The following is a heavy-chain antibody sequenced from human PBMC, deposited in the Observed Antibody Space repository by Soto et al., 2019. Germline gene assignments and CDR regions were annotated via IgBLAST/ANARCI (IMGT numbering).Heavy chain of an antibody. Sequence: EVQLVESGGGLVQPGGSLRLSCAASGFTFSSYSMNWVRQAPGKGLEWVSYISSSSSTIYYADSVKGRFTISRDNAKKSLYLQTNSLRAEDTAVYHCARSLSRGSGSYSLHFYYYYMDVWGKGTTVTVSS. CDR2: ISSSSSTI. V-gene: IGHV3-48*01. CDR3: ARSLSRGSGSYSLHFYYYYMDV. J-gene: IGHJ6*03. CDR1: GFTFSSYS. D-gene: IGHD3-10*01.